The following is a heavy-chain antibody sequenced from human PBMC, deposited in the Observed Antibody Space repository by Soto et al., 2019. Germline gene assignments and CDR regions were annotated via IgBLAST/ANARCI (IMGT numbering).Heavy chain of an antibody. CDR2: IIPIFGTA. V-gene: IGHV1-69*13. J-gene: IGHJ3*02. D-gene: IGHD3-22*01. CDR1: GVTFSSYA. Sequence: SVKVSCKASGVTFSSYAISWVRQAPGQGLEWMGGIIPIFGTANYAQKFQGRVTITADESASTAYMELSSLRSEDTAVYYCAREVEGYYYDSRTPLGAFDIWGQGTMVTVSS. CDR3: AREVEGYYYDSRTPLGAFDI.